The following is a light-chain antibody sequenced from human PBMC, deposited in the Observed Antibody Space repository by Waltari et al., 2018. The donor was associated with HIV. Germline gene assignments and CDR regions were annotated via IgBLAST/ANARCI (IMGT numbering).Light chain of an antibody. V-gene: IGLV2-23*02. CDR2: EVS. CDR1: SSDVGTYKH. Sequence: QSALTQPASVSGSPGQSITISCTGRSSDVGTYKHVSWYQQHPGKAPRLIIYEVSKRPSGVSNRYSASKSGKTACLSVSGLRAEDVADYYCSSYAGSITFVIFGGGTTLTVL. J-gene: IGLJ2*01. CDR3: SSYAGSITFVI.